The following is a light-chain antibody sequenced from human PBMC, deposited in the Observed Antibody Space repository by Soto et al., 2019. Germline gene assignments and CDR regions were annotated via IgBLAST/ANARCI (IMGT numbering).Light chain of an antibody. J-gene: IGLJ1*01. CDR2: EVN. V-gene: IGLV2-8*01. CDR3: TSYAGGNNV. Sequence: QSALTQPPSASGSPGQSVTISCTGTISDVGGYNYVSWYQQHPGKVPKLMVYEVNKRPSGVPDRFSGSKSGNTASLTVSGLQAEEEADYYCTSYAGGNNVFGTGTKLTVL. CDR1: ISDVGGYNY.